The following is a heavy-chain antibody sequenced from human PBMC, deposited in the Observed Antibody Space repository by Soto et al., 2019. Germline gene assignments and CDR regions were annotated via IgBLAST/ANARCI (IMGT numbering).Heavy chain of an antibody. J-gene: IGHJ6*02. CDR1: GFTFSSYS. CDR3: ARDGTYYDFWSGYYPYYYGMDV. Sequence: GGSLRLSCAASGFTFSSYSMNWVRQAPGKGLEWVSSISSSSSYIYYADSVRGRFTNSRDNAKNSLYLQMNSLRAEETAVYYCARDGTYYDFWSGYYPYYYGMDVWGQGTTVTVSS. V-gene: IGHV3-21*01. CDR2: ISSSSSYI. D-gene: IGHD3-3*01.